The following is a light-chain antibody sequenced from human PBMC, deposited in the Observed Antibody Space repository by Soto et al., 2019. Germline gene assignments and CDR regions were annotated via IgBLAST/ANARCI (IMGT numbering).Light chain of an antibody. V-gene: IGKV1-39*01. CDR1: QSIGTY. CDR3: QQSYTTIT. Sequence: DIQMTQSPSSLSPSVGDRVTITCRASQSIGTYLNLYQQRPGNAPKLLIFAASTLQSGVPSRFSGGGSGTDFTLTISSLQPEYFATYYCQQSYTTITFGQGTRLEIK. CDR2: AAS. J-gene: IGKJ5*01.